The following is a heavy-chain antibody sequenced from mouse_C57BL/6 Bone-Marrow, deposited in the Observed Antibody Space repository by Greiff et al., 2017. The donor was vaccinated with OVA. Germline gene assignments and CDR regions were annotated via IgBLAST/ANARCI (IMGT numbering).Heavy chain of an antibody. CDR1: GFSLTSYG. J-gene: IGHJ2*01. Sequence: VQVVESGPGLVQPSQSLSITCTVSGFSLTSYGVHWVRQSPGKGLEWLGVIWSGGSTDYNAAFISRLSISKDNSKSQVFFKMNSLQADDTAIYYCAAHYYGSSYYFDYWGQGTTLTVSS. CDR3: AAHYYGSSYYFDY. D-gene: IGHD1-1*01. V-gene: IGHV2-2*01. CDR2: IWSGGST.